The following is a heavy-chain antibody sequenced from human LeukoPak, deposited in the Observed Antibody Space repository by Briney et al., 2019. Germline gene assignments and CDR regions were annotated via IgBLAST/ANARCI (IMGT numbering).Heavy chain of an antibody. J-gene: IGHJ4*02. CDR2: IYYSGST. Sequence: SETLSLTCTVSGGSISSYYWSWIRQPPGKGLEWIGYIYYSGSTNYNPSLKSRVTISVDTSKNQFSLKLSSVTAADTAVYYCARSGRWSSVDYWGQGTLVTVPS. CDR1: GGSISSYY. D-gene: IGHD4-23*01. V-gene: IGHV4-59*08. CDR3: ARSGRWSSVDY.